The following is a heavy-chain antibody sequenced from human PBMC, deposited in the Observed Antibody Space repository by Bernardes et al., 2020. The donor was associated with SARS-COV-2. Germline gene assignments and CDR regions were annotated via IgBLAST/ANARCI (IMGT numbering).Heavy chain of an antibody. Sequence: SVKVSCKASGGTFSSYAISWVRQAPGQGLEWMGGIIPIFGTANYAQKFQGRVTITADESTSTAYMELSSLRSEDTAVYYCARGTPFCSGGSCYGYSYGYPLHSYYYYGMDVWGQGTTVTVSS. CDR3: ARGTPFCSGGSCYGYSYGYPLHSYYYYGMDV. CDR2: IIPIFGTA. CDR1: GGTFSSYA. V-gene: IGHV1-69*13. J-gene: IGHJ6*02. D-gene: IGHD2-15*01.